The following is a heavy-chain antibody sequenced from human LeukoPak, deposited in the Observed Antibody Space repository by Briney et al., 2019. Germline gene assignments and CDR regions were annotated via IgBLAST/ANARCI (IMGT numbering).Heavy chain of an antibody. CDR3: ARHAKTKYSSGWYYFDY. CDR2: IYCSGST. Sequence: PSETLSLTCTVSGGSISSYYWSWIRQPPGKGLEWIGYIYCSGSTNYNPSLKSRVTISVDTSKNQFSLKLSSVTAADTAVYYCARHAKTKYSSGWYYFDYWGQGTLVTVSS. J-gene: IGHJ4*02. CDR1: GGSISSYY. D-gene: IGHD6-19*01. V-gene: IGHV4-59*08.